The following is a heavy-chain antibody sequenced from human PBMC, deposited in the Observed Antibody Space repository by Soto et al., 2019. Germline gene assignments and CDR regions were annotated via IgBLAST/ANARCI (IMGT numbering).Heavy chain of an antibody. Sequence: QVQLVESGGGVVQPGRSLRLSCAASGFTFSSYGMHWVRQAPGKGLEWVAVISYDGSNKYYADSVKGRFTISRDNSKNTMYLQMNSLRAEDTAVYYCAKDRSARGYYHQWSSYFDYWGQGTLVTVSS. CDR1: GFTFSSYG. J-gene: IGHJ4*02. D-gene: IGHD3-22*01. V-gene: IGHV3-30*18. CDR3: AKDRSARGYYHQWSSYFDY. CDR2: ISYDGSNK.